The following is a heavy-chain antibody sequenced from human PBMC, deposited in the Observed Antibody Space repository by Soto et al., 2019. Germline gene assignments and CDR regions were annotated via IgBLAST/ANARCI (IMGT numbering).Heavy chain of an antibody. V-gene: IGHV3-64*02. D-gene: IGHD3-16*01. J-gene: IGHJ4*02. CDR2: ISDTGGST. CDR3: AAVMGSDYDYVWGSLTFDD. Sequence: PVGSLRLSCAGSGFNFNNFAMHWVRQAPGTGLEYVSSISDTGGSTFHADSVKGRFIISRDNSKGTLFLQMNSLRAEDTAVYFCAAVMGSDYDYVWGSLTFDDWGQGTLVTVSS. CDR1: GFNFNNFA.